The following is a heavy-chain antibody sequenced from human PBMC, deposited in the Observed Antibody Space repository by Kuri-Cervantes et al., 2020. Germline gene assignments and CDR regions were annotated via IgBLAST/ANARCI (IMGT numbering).Heavy chain of an antibody. Sequence: ASVKVSCKASGYTFTSYDINWVRQATEQGLEWMGWMNPNSGNTGYAQKFQGRVTMTRNTSISTAYMELSSLRSEDTAVYYCARRRPSSSWYSGRGVGGWFDPWGQGTLVTVSS. CDR2: MNPNSGNT. V-gene: IGHV1-8*01. CDR1: GYTFTSYD. D-gene: IGHD6-13*01. J-gene: IGHJ5*02. CDR3: ARRRPSSSWYSGRGVGGWFDP.